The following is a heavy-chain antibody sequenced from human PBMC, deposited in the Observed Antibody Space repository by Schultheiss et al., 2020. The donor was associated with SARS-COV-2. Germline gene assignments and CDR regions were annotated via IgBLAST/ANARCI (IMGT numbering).Heavy chain of an antibody. CDR2: IKSKTDGGTT. CDR1: GFTFSSYA. J-gene: IGHJ3*02. V-gene: IGHV3-15*01. D-gene: IGHD3-9*01. Sequence: GGSLRLSCAASGFTFSSYAMHWVRQAPGKGLEWVGRIKSKTDGGTTDYAAPVKGRFTISRDDSKNTLYLQMNSLKTEDTAVYYCTTDPMTFTRFDKYDAFDIWGQGTMVTVSS. CDR3: TTDPMTFTRFDKYDAFDI.